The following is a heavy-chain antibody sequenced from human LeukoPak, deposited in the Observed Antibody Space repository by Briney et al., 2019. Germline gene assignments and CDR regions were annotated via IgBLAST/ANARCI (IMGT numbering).Heavy chain of an antibody. Sequence: SGGSLRLSCAASGFSFSSYGMHWVRQAPGKGLEWVSAISGSGGSTYYADSVKGRFTISRDNSKNTLYLQMNSLRAEDTAVYYCAKDETGATSENDAFDIWGQGTMVTVSS. V-gene: IGHV3-23*01. CDR2: ISGSGGST. J-gene: IGHJ3*02. D-gene: IGHD1-26*01. CDR1: GFSFSSYG. CDR3: AKDETGATSENDAFDI.